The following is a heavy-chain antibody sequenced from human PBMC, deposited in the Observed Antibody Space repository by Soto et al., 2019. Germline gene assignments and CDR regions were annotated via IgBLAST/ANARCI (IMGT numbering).Heavy chain of an antibody. Sequence: GGSLRLSCAASGFSFSNNGMHWVRQAPGKGLEWVAIISYDGSKKYYADSVKGRFTISRDNSKNTLYLQMNSLRVEDTAIYYCAKDRVESGLGEIDYWGQGTLVTVSS. CDR2: ISYDGSKK. D-gene: IGHD3-16*01. V-gene: IGHV3-30*18. J-gene: IGHJ4*02. CDR1: GFSFSNNG. CDR3: AKDRVESGLGEIDY.